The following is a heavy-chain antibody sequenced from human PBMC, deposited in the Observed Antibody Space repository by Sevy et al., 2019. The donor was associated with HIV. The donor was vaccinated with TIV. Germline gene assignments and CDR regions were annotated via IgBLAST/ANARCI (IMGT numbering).Heavy chain of an antibody. Sequence: GGSLRLSCAASGFTFSSYGMHWVRQAPGNGLEWVAVIWYDGSNKYYADSVKGRFTISRDNSKNTLYLQMNSLRAEDTAVYYCARDQGHGSYYYGMDVSGQRTPVTVSS. CDR2: IWYDGSNK. CDR1: GFTFSSYG. V-gene: IGHV3-33*01. J-gene: IGHJ6*02. D-gene: IGHD1-26*01. CDR3: ARDQGHGSYYYGMDV.